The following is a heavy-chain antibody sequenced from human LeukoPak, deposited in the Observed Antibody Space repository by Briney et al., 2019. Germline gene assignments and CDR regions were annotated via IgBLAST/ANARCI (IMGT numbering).Heavy chain of an antibody. Sequence: PSETLSLTCAVSGGSISSSSHYWGWIRQAPGKRLECIGTIYYSGSSYYNPSLKSRVTMSVDTSKNQFSLRLSSVTAADTAVYYCARLPAITTYYFYYMDVWGQGTRVTVPS. J-gene: IGHJ6*03. CDR3: ARLPAITTYYFYYMDV. D-gene: IGHD5-12*01. CDR2: IYYSGSS. V-gene: IGHV4-39*01. CDR1: GGSISSSSHY.